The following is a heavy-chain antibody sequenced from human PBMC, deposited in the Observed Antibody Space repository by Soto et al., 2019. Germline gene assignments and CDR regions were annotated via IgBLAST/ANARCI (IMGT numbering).Heavy chain of an antibody. CDR3: ACIFSGGYGYGFYYYGMDV. J-gene: IGHJ6*02. CDR2: IYYSGST. V-gene: IGHV4-39*01. CDR1: GGSISSSSYY. Sequence: PSETLSLTCTVSGGSISSSSYYWGWIRQPPGKGVEWIGSIYYSGSTYYNPSLKSRVTISVDTSKNQFSLKLSSVTAADTAVYYCACIFSGGYGYGFYYYGMDVWGQGTTVTVSS. D-gene: IGHD5-18*01.